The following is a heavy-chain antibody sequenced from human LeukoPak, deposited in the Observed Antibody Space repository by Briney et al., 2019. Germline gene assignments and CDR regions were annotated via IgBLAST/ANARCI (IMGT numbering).Heavy chain of an antibody. D-gene: IGHD2-2*02. V-gene: IGHV3-48*04. J-gene: IGHJ3*02. Sequence: GGSLRLSCAASGFTFSIYSMSWVRQAPGKGLEWVSYISSSGSTIYYADSVKGRFTISRDNAKNSLYLQMNSLRAEDTAVYYCARVHTQSDAFDIWGQGTMVTVSS. CDR3: ARVHTQSDAFDI. CDR1: GFTFSIYS. CDR2: ISSSGSTI.